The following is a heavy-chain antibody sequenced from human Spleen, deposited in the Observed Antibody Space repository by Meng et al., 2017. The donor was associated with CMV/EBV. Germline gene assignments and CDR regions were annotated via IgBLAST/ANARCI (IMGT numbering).Heavy chain of an antibody. J-gene: IGHJ4*02. CDR2: IRYDGNNK. D-gene: IGHD1-26*01. V-gene: IGHV3-30*02. CDR3: ARDDHVGGHDY. CDR1: GIIFSTYA. Sequence: GESLKISCTASGIIFSTYAVTWVRQAPGKGLEWVAFIRYDGNNKYYADSVKGRFTISRDNAKNSLYLQMNSLRAEDTAMYYCARDDHVGGHDYWGQGTLVTVSS.